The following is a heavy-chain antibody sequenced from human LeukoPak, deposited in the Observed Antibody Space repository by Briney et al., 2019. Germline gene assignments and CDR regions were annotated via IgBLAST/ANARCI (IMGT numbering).Heavy chain of an antibody. V-gene: IGHV1-69*04. CDR3: ARDDIVVVPAAMVS. CDR2: IIPILGIA. CDR1: GGTFTSYT. J-gene: IGHJ5*02. Sequence: SVKVSCTASGGTFTSYTISWVRQAPGQGLEWMGRIIPILGIANYAQKFQGRVTITADKSTSTAYMELSSLRSEGTAVYYCARDDIVVVPAAMVSWGQGTLVTVSS. D-gene: IGHD2-2*01.